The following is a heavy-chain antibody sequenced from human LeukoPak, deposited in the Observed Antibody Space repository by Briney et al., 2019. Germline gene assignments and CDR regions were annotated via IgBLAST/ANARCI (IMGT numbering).Heavy chain of an antibody. CDR2: INHSGST. Sequence: PSETLSLTCAVYGGSFSGYYWSWIRQPPGKGLEWIGGINHSGSTNYSPPLKSRVTISVDTSKNQFSLKLSSVTAADTAVYYCASLNWNYAEYFQHWGQGTLVTVSS. CDR3: ASLNWNYAEYFQH. CDR1: GGSFSGYY. J-gene: IGHJ1*01. V-gene: IGHV4-34*01. D-gene: IGHD1-7*01.